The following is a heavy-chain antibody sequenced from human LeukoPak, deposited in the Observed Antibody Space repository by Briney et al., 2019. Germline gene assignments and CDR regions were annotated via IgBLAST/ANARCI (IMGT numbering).Heavy chain of an antibody. CDR1: GFTVSSNY. V-gene: IGHV3-66*01. D-gene: IGHD3-3*01. Sequence: GGSLRLSCAASGFTVSSNYMSWVRQAPGKGLERVSVIYSGGSTYYADSVKGRFTISRDNSKNTLYLQMNSLRAEDTAVYYCAKAMEPTYDFWSGYYDIDYWGQGTLVTVSS. CDR3: AKAMEPTYDFWSGYYDIDY. CDR2: IYSGGST. J-gene: IGHJ4*02.